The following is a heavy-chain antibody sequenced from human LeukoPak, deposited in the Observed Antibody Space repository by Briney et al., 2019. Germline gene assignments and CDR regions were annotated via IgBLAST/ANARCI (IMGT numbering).Heavy chain of an antibody. CDR1: GFTFEDYG. CDR2: IKQDGSEK. CDR3: ARSPLFKHAFDI. Sequence: AGGSLRLSCAASGFTFEDYGMSWVRQAPGKGLEWVANIKQDGSEKYYVDSVKGRFIISRDNAKNSLYLQMNSLRAEDTAVYYCARSPLFKHAFDIWGQGTMVTVSS. J-gene: IGHJ3*02. V-gene: IGHV3-7*01.